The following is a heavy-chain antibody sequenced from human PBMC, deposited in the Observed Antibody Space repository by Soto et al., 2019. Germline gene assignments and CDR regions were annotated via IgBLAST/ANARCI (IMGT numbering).Heavy chain of an antibody. CDR3: ARSISGDPWFDP. D-gene: IGHD2-21*01. CDR1: GGSISSHY. V-gene: IGHV4-59*11. J-gene: IGHJ5*02. CDR2: VFHSGST. Sequence: SETLSLTCNVSGGSISSHYWSWIRQPPGKGLEWIAYVFHSGSTNYNPSLKSRVTISIDTSKNRFSPSLRSASAADTAVYYCARSISGDPWFDPWGQGTLVTVSS.